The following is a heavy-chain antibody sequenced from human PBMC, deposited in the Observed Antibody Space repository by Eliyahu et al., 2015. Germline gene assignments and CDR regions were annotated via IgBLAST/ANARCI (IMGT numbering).Heavy chain of an antibody. Sequence: EVQLVESGGGLVQPGGSLRLSCAASGFTFSDNSMSWVRQAPGKGLEWISYISSTSASRYYADSVKGRFTISRDNAENSLYLQMNSMRAEDTAVYFCARTRAGFYFDYWGQGALVTVSS. CDR3: ARTRAGFYFDY. CDR2: ISSTSASR. CDR1: GFTFSDNS. V-gene: IGHV3-48*01. J-gene: IGHJ4*02. D-gene: IGHD6-6*01.